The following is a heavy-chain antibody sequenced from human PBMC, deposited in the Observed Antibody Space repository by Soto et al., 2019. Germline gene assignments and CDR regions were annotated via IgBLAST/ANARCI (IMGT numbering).Heavy chain of an antibody. D-gene: IGHD6-13*01. CDR3: ARHPERIAQIGWFDP. V-gene: IGHV3-48*01. CDR2: ISSSSSTI. CDR1: GFTFSSYS. J-gene: IGHJ5*02. Sequence: EVQLVESGGGLVQPGGSLRLSCAASGFTFSSYSMNWVRQAPGKGLEWVSYISSSSSTIYYADSVKGRFTISRDNAKNSLYLQRNSLRAEETAVYYCARHPERIAQIGWFDPWGQGTLVTVSS.